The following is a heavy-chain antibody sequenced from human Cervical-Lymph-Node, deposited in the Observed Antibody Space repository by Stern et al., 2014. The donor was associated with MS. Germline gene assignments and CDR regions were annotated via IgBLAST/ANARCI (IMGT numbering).Heavy chain of an antibody. CDR3: ARGWLAS. J-gene: IGHJ5*02. CDR1: GITVSSNY. V-gene: IGHV3-53*01. Sequence: VQLVESGGGLIQSGGSLRLSCAVSGITVSSNYMSWVRQAPGKGLEWVSVIESGGSTHDAVSVKGRCTISRDNSKNTLYLQMNSLRAEDTAVYYCARGWLASWGQGTLVAVSS. CDR2: IESGGST. D-gene: IGHD5-12*01.